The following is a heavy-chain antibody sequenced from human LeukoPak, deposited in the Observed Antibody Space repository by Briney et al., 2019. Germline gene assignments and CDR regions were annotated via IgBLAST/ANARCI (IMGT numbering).Heavy chain of an antibody. Sequence: GASVKVSCKASGYTFTDYAMHWVRQAPGQRLEWMGWINADNGNTKYSQKFQGRVTITRDTSASTAYMELSSLRSEDTAVYYCARGGESYYFDYWGQGALVTVSS. V-gene: IGHV1-3*01. CDR1: GYTFTDYA. J-gene: IGHJ4*02. CDR3: ARGGESYYFDY. D-gene: IGHD3-10*01. CDR2: INADNGNT.